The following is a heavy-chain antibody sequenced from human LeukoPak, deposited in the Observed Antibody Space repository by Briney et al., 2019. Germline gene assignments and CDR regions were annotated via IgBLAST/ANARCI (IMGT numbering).Heavy chain of an antibody. J-gene: IGHJ4*02. V-gene: IGHV3-48*01. CDR1: GFTFSSYS. CDR2: ISSSSSTI. CDR3: ARDPSSYGGYNDY. D-gene: IGHD5-12*01. Sequence: QPGGSLRLSCAASGFTFSSYSMNWVRQAPGKGLEWVSYISSSSSTIYYADSVKGRFTISRDNAKNSLYLQMNSLRAEDTAVYYCARDPSSYGGYNDYWGQGTLVTVSS.